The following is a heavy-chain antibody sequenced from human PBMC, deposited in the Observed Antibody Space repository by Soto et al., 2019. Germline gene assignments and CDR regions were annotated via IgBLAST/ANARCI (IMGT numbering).Heavy chain of an antibody. CDR1: GFTLSSRW. V-gene: IGHV3-74*01. J-gene: IGHJ4*02. CDR3: ARDQDTFGQAVFDS. Sequence: EVQLVESGGGLVQPGESLRLSCAASGFTLSSRWMHWVRQAPGKGVVWVSRIKTDGSSTSYADSVKGRFTISRDNAKNTLYLQMNSLRSEDTAMYYCARDQDTFGQAVFDSWGQGTLVTVSS. D-gene: IGHD3-16*01. CDR2: IKTDGSST.